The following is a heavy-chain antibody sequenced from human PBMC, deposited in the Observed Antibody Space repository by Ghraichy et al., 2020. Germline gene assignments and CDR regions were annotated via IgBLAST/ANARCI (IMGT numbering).Heavy chain of an antibody. CDR2: IYHSGST. CDR3: GSLAGYSSSRDF. V-gene: IGHV4-38-2*02. Sequence: SQTLSLTCTVSGYSISSGYYWGWIRQPPGKGLEWIGNIYHSGSTYYNPSLKSRVTISIDTSKNQFSLRLSSVTAADTAVYYCGSLAGYSSSRDFWGQGTLVTVSS. D-gene: IGHD6-13*01. J-gene: IGHJ4*02. CDR1: GYSISSGYY.